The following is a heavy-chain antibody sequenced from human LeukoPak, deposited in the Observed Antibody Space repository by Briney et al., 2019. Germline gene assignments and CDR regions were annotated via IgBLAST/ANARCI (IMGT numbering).Heavy chain of an antibody. D-gene: IGHD3-9*01. CDR2: ISSSSSYI. J-gene: IGHJ4*02. V-gene: IGHV3-21*01. CDR3: ARVPRTYYDILTGPLGY. CDR1: GFTFSSYS. Sequence: GGSLRLSCAASGFTFSSYSMNWVRQAPGKGLEWVSSISSSSSYIYYADSVKGRFTISRDNAKNSLNLQMNSLRAEDTAVYYCARVPRTYYDILTGPLGYWGQGTLVTVSS.